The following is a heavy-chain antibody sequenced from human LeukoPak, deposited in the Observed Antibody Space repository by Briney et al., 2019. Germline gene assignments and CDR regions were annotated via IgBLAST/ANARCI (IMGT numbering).Heavy chain of an antibody. CDR2: INHSGST. CDR3: ARGDRPGYYDSSGYSMYFDY. J-gene: IGHJ4*01. V-gene: IGHV4-34*01. Sequence: PSETLSLTCAVYGGSFSGYYWSWIRQPPGKGLEWIGEINHSGSTNYNPSLKSRVTISVDTSKNQFSLKLSSVTAADTAVYYCARGDRPGYYDSSGYSMYFDYWGQEPWSPSPQ. D-gene: IGHD3-22*01. CDR1: GGSFSGYY.